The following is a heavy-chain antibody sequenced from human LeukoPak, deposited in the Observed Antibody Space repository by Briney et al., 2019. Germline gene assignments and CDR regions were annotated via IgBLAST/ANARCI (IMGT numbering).Heavy chain of an antibody. D-gene: IGHD1-7*01. J-gene: IGHJ4*02. CDR1: GGSISSHY. Sequence: SETLSLTCTVFGGSISSHYWSWIRQPPGKGLEWIGYIYYSGSTNYNPSLKSRVTISVDTSKNQFSLKLSSVTAADTAVYYCARTMNWNYDYFDYWGQGTLVTVSS. V-gene: IGHV4-59*11. CDR3: ARTMNWNYDYFDY. CDR2: IYYSGST.